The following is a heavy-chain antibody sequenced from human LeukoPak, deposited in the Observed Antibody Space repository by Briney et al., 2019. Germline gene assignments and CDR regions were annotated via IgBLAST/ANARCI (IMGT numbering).Heavy chain of an antibody. J-gene: IGHJ5*02. D-gene: IGHD2-2*01. CDR2: INARGDT. Sequence: SETLSLTCAVYGWSFNDYYWNWVRQPPGKGLEWIGEINARGDTNYNPSLKSRVTISADSSKNQFSLTLTSMIAADTAIYYCARGQVPAARGYNWFDPWGQGTLVTVSS. CDR3: ARGQVPAARGYNWFDP. V-gene: IGHV4-34*01. CDR1: GWSFNDYY.